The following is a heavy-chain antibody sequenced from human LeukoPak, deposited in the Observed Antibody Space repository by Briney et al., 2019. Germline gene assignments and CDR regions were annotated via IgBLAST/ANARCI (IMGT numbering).Heavy chain of an antibody. CDR3: AREDYGDYEVLGAFDI. J-gene: IGHJ3*02. CDR2: IYPGDSDT. V-gene: IGHV5-51*01. CDR1: GYSFSTYW. Sequence: GESLKISCKGSGYSFSTYWIAWMRQMPGKGLEWMGIIYPGDSDTRYSPSFQGQVTISADKSISTAYLQWSSLKASDTAMYYCAREDYGDYEVLGAFDIWGQGTMVTVSS. D-gene: IGHD4-17*01.